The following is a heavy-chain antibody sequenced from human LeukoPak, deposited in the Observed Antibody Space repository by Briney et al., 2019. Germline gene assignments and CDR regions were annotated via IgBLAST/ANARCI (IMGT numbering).Heavy chain of an antibody. J-gene: IGHJ5*02. D-gene: IGHD4-11*01. CDR2: ITGSSTYI. CDR1: GFTFSSYT. V-gene: IGHV3-21*01. CDR3: ARDLTVTSTCWFDL. Sequence: GGSLRLSCAVSGFTFSSYTMNWVRQAPGKGLEWVSSITGSSTYIYYADSVKGRFTISRDNAKNSLYLQMSNLGAEDTAVYYCARDLTVTSTCWFDLWGQGTLVTVSS.